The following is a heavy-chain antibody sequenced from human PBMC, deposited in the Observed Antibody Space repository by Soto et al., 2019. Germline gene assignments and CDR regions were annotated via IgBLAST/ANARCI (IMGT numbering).Heavy chain of an antibody. Sequence: QVQLVESGGGVVQPGMSLTLTCAASGFTFSGRGMHWARQAPGKGLEWLALIWYDGSRTYYADSVKGRFTISRDNSKYTLYLQMNSLTADDTGIYYWATEGDCVGGSCWSDFWGQGTLLTVSS. D-gene: IGHD2-15*01. J-gene: IGHJ4*02. CDR1: GFTFSGRG. CDR3: ATEGDCVGGSCWSDF. V-gene: IGHV3-33*01. CDR2: IWYDGSRT.